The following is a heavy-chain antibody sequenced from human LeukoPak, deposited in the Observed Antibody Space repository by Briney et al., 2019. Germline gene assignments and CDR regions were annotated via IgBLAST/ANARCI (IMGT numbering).Heavy chain of an antibody. D-gene: IGHD5-18*01. CDR3: AREIRGYSDY. J-gene: IGHJ4*02. Sequence: SVTVSCKSSGYTFTFYYIHWVRQPPGQGLEWMGGIIPIFGTANYAQKFQGRVTITADESTSTAYMELSSLRSEDTAVYYCAREIRGYSDYWGQGTLVTVSS. CDR2: IIPIFGTA. CDR1: GYTFTFYY. V-gene: IGHV1-69*13.